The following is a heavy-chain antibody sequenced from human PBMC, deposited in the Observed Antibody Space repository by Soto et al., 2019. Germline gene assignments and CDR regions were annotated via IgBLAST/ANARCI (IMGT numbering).Heavy chain of an antibody. V-gene: IGHV1-69*06. CDR3: AKLVGPAARRSSMDV. Sequence: QVQLVQSGAEVKKPGSSVKVSCKASGGTFTSYAVSWVRQAPGQGLEWMGVSIPIFGTANYARKFQGRVTITADKSTSTAYMELSSLRSEDTAVYYCAKLVGPAARRSSMDVWGQGTTVTFSS. CDR1: GGTFTSYA. CDR2: SIPIFGTA. D-gene: IGHD2-2*01. J-gene: IGHJ6*02.